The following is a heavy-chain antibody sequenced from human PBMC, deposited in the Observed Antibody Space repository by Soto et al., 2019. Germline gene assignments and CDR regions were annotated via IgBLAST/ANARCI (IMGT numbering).Heavy chain of an antibody. CDR2: ISAYNGNT. V-gene: IGHV1-18*04. J-gene: IGHJ6*02. CDR3: ARDRDGYNYPGVRLYYYYGMDV. CDR1: GYTFTSYG. Sequence: ASVKVSCKASGYTFTSYGISWVRQAPGKGLEWMGWISAYNGNTNYAQKLQGRVTMTTDTSTSTAYMELRSLRSEDTAVYYCARDRDGYNYPGVRLYYYYGMDVWGQGTTVTVSS. D-gene: IGHD5-12*01.